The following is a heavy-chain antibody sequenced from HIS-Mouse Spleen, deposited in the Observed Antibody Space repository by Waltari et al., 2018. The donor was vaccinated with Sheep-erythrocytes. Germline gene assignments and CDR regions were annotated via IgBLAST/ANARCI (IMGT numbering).Heavy chain of an antibody. V-gene: IGHV4-59*01. CDR2: IYYSGST. Sequence: QVQLQESGPGLVKPSETLSLTCTVSGGSISSYYWSWIRQPPGKGLEWIGYIYYSGSTKSTPSLKSRVTISVDTSKNQFSLKLSSVTAADTAVYYCARDPSPHYFDYWGQGTLVTVSS. J-gene: IGHJ4*02. CDR3: ARDPSPHYFDY. CDR1: GGSISSYY.